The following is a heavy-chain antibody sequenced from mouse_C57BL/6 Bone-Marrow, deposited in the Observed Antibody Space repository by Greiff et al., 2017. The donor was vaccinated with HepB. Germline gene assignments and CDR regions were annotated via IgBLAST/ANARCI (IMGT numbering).Heavy chain of an antibody. J-gene: IGHJ4*01. D-gene: IGHD3-3*01. CDR3: AREGTRAMDY. CDR2: ISDGGSYT. V-gene: IGHV5-4*01. Sequence: EVKLVESGGGLVKPGGSLKLSCAASGFTFSSYAMSWVRQTPEKRLEWVATISDGGSYTYYPDNVKGRFTISRENAKNNLYLQMSHLKSEDTAMYYCAREGTRAMDYWGQGTSVTVAS. CDR1: GFTFSSYA.